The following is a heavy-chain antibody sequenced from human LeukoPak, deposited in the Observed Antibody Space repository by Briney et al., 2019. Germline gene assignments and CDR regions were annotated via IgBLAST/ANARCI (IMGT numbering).Heavy chain of an antibody. D-gene: IGHD1/OR15-1a*01. Sequence: GGSLRLSCAVSGSTVTTTYLSWVRQAPGKGLEWVSLIYSGGSTYYADSVKGRFTISRDKSKNTLYLQMNSLRDDDTAVYYCARASTDNWYNYFDFWGQETQVTVSS. CDR3: ARASTDNWYNYFDF. J-gene: IGHJ4*02. V-gene: IGHV3-66*01. CDR2: IYSGGST. CDR1: GSTVTTTY.